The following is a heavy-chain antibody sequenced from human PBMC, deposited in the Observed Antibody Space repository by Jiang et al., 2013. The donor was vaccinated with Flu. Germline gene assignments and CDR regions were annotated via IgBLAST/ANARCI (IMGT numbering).Heavy chain of an antibody. CDR2: INHSGST. CDR3: ARMTIFPFSAGRDY. J-gene: IGHJ4*02. V-gene: IGHV4-34*01. CDR1: GGSFSGYY. D-gene: IGHD3-9*01. Sequence: LLKPSETLSLTCAVYGGSFSGYYWSWIRQPPGKGLEWIGEINHSGSTNYNPSLKSRVTISVDTSKNQFSLKLSSVTAADTAVYYCARMTIFPFSAGRDYWGQGTLVTVSS.